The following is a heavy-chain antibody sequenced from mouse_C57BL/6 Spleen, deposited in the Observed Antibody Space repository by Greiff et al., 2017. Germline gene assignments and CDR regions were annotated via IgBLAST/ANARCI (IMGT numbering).Heavy chain of an antibody. CDR1: GYTFTDYE. J-gene: IGHJ1*03. CDR2: IDPETGGT. CDR3: TRHAYWYFDV. Sequence: QVQLQQSGAELVRPGASVTLSCKASGYTFTDYEMHWVKQTPVHGLEWIGAIDPETGGTAYNQKFKGKAILTADKSSSTAYMELRSLTSEDSAVYYCTRHAYWYFDVWGTGTTVTVSS. V-gene: IGHV1-15*01.